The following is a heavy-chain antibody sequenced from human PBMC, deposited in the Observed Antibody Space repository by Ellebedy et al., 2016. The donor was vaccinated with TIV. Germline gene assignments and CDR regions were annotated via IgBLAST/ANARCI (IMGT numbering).Heavy chain of an antibody. J-gene: IGHJ3*02. D-gene: IGHD1-26*01. CDR1: GFTVSSKY. Sequence: PGGSLRLSCAASGFTVSSKYMSWVRQAPGKGLEWVSVIYSGGSTYYADSVKGRFTISRDNSKNTLYLQMNSLRPEDTAVYYCARDGYTGSYYANGAFDIWGQGTMVTVSS. CDR3: ARDGYTGSYYANGAFDI. CDR2: IYSGGST. V-gene: IGHV3-66*01.